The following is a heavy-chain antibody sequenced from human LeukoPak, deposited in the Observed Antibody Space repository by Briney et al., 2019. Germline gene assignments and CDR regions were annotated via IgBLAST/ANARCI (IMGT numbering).Heavy chain of an antibody. Sequence: AGGSLRLSCAASGFTFSNYAMHWVRQAPGKGLEWVAFIRYDGSNKYYADSVKGRFTISRDNSKNTLYLQMNSLRAEDTAVYYCAKEAGAYYYDSSGYHYFDYWGQGTLVTVSS. D-gene: IGHD3-22*01. CDR1: GFTFSNYA. V-gene: IGHV3-30*02. J-gene: IGHJ4*02. CDR3: AKEAGAYYYDSSGYHYFDY. CDR2: IRYDGSNK.